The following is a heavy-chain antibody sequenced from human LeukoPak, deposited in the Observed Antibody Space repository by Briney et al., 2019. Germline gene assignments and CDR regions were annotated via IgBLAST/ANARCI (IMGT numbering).Heavy chain of an antibody. CDR3: ARRLIVVGARSYYFDY. J-gene: IGHJ4*02. CDR2: IYYSGST. D-gene: IGHD1-26*01. CDR1: GGSISSSSYY. Sequence: SETLSLTCTVSGGSISSSSYYWGWIRQPPGKGLEWIGSIYYSGSTYYNPSLKSRVTISVDTSKNQFSLQLSSVTAADTAVYYCARRLIVVGARSYYFDYWGQGTLVTVSS. V-gene: IGHV4-39*01.